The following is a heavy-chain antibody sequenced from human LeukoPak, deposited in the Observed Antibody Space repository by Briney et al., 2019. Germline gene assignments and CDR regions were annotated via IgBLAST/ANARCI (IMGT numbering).Heavy chain of an antibody. CDR3: ARENTTVTYFDY. CDR1: GYTFTGYY. Sequence: ASVKVSCKASGYTFTGYYMHWVRQAPGQGLEWMGWINPNSGGTNYAQKFQGWVTMTRDTSISTAYMELSRLRSDDTVVYYCARENTTVTYFDYWGQGTLVTVSS. V-gene: IGHV1-2*04. D-gene: IGHD4-17*01. J-gene: IGHJ4*02. CDR2: INPNSGGT.